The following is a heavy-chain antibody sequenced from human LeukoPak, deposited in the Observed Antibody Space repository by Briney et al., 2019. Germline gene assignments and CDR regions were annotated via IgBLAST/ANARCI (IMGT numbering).Heavy chain of an antibody. V-gene: IGHV3-43*02. D-gene: IGHD1/OR15-1a*01. J-gene: IGHJ3*01. Sequence: GGSLRLSRVASGFTFEDYTMLWVRQAPGKGLEWVSLIGGNGGLTFYGDSVEGRFTISRDNGRDSVYLQMNSLRTEDTALYYCVKVITGWNTFAFDLWGPGTRVTVS. CDR3: VKVITGWNTFAFDL. CDR1: GFTFEDYT. CDR2: IGGNGGLT.